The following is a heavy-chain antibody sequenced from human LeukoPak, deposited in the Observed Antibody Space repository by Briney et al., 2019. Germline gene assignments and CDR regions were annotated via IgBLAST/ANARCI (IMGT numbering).Heavy chain of an antibody. CDR3: ARDSDSSGYYRHDAFDI. CDR1: GGSFSGYY. Sequence: SETLSLTCAVYGGSFSGYYWSWIRQPAGKGLEWIGRIYTSGSTNYNPSLKSRVTISIDTSKNQFSLKLSSVTAADTAVYYCARDSDSSGYYRHDAFDIWGQGTMVTVSS. D-gene: IGHD3-22*01. CDR2: IYTSGST. J-gene: IGHJ3*02. V-gene: IGHV4-4*07.